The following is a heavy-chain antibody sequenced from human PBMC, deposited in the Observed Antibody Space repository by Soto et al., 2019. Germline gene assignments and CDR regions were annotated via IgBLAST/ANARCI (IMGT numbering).Heavy chain of an antibody. CDR2: IRNDGGSA. J-gene: IGHJ4*02. D-gene: IGHD3-10*01. CDR1: GFTFTNYY. V-gene: IGHV3-74*01. Sequence: GGSLRLSCAASGFTFTNYYMHWVRQAPGKGLVWVSRIRNDGGSATYADSVTGRFTISRDNAKNMLFLQMNSLRAEDAAVYYCARESYYGPTYYFDYWGQGTLVTVSS. CDR3: ARESYYGPTYYFDY.